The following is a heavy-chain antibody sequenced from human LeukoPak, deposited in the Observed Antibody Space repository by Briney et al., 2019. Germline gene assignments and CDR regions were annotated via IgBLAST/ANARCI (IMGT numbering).Heavy chain of an antibody. CDR1: GGSISSSSYY. Sequence: SETLSLTCTVSGGSISSSSYYWGWIRQPPGKGLEWIGSIYYSGSTYYNPSLKSRVTISVDTSKNQFSLKLRSVTAADTAVYYCATNSYGHYQYYYYMDVWGKGTTVTISS. CDR3: ATNSYGHYQYYYYMDV. V-gene: IGHV4-39*01. CDR2: IYYSGST. J-gene: IGHJ6*03. D-gene: IGHD5-18*01.